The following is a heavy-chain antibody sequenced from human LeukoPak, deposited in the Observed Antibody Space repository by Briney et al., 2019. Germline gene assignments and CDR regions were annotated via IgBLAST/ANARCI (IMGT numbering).Heavy chain of an antibody. J-gene: IGHJ3*02. CDR3: AKVGKHDAFDI. V-gene: IGHV3-30*18. Sequence: PGGSLRLSCAAPGFTFSSFVMIWVRQAPGKGLEWVAVISYDGSNKYYADSVKGRFTISRDNSKNTLYLQMNSLRAEDTAVYYCAKVGKHDAFDIWGQGTMVTVSS. CDR1: GFTFSSFV. CDR2: ISYDGSNK. D-gene: IGHD7-27*01.